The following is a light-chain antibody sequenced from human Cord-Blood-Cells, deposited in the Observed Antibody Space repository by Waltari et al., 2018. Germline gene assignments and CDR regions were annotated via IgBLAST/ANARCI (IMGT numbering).Light chain of an antibody. CDR3: CSYAGSSTYV. Sequence: QSALTQPASVSGSPGQSIPLSCTGTRSDVGCYNLVSWYQQHPGKAPKLMIYEDSKRPSGVSNRFSGSKSGNTASLTISGLQAEDEADYYCCSYAGSSTYVFGTGTKVTVL. CDR1: RSDVGCYNL. V-gene: IGLV2-23*01. CDR2: EDS. J-gene: IGLJ1*01.